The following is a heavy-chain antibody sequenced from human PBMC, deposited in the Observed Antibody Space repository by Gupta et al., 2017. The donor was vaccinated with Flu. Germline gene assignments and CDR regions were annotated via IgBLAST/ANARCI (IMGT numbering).Heavy chain of an antibody. CDR3: TRLDGGFDY. Sequence: EVQLVESGGGLVQPGGSLKLSCAASGFTFSGSAMHWVRQASGKGLEWVGRIRSKANSYATAYAASVKGRFTISRDDSKNTAYLQMNSLETEDTAVYYCTRLDGGFDYWGQGTLVTVSS. D-gene: IGHD3-10*01. CDR1: GFTFSGSA. CDR2: IRSKANSYAT. V-gene: IGHV3-73*01. J-gene: IGHJ4*02.